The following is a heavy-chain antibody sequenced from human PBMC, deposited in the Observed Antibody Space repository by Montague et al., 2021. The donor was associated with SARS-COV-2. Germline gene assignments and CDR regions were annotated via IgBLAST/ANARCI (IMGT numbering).Heavy chain of an antibody. CDR2: IYDSEST. J-gene: IGHJ4*02. D-gene: IGHD2-15*01. V-gene: IGHV4-59*01. CDR3: ARDGNRWSALRY. CDR1: GLSISSSY. Sequence: SETLSLTCTVSGLSISSSYWSWIRQAPGKGLEWLGYIYDSESTNYNPSLQSRVTISVDTSKNQFSLKLSSLTTADTAVYYCARDGNRWSALRYWGQGTLVTVSS.